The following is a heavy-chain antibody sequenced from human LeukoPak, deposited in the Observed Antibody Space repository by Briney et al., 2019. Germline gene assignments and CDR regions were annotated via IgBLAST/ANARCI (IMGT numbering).Heavy chain of an antibody. V-gene: IGHV4-59*01. D-gene: IGHD5-12*01. J-gene: IGHJ4*02. CDR1: GGSISSYY. CDR3: ARGGYSDHFDY. Sequence: SETLSLTCTVSGGSISSYYWSWIRQPPGKGLEWIGYIYYSGSTNYNPSLKSRVTISVDTSKDQFSLKLSSVTAADTAVYYCARGGYSDHFDYWGQGTLVTVSS. CDR2: IYYSGST.